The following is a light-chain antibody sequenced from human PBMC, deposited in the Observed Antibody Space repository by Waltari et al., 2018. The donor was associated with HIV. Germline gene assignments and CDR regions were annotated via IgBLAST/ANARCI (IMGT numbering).Light chain of an antibody. J-gene: IGKJ1*01. V-gene: IGKV3-20*01. CDR2: GAS. Sequence: EIVLTQSPGTLSLSPGERATLSCRASQSVSSSYLAWYQQKPGQAPRLLIYGASSRATGIPDRFSGSGSGTDFILIISRLEPEDFAVYYCQQYGSSPGTFGQGTKVEIK. CDR3: QQYGSSPGT. CDR1: QSVSSSY.